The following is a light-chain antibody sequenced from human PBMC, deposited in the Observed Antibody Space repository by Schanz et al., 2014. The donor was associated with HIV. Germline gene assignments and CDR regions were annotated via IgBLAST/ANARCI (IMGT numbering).Light chain of an antibody. V-gene: IGLV2-14*03. CDR2: DVS. Sequence: QSALTQPASVSGSPGQSITISCTGDSSDVGGYDYVSWFQHHPGKAPKLMIYDVSNRPSGVSNRFSGSKSGNTASLTISGLQAEDEADYYCSSYTTTSIVVFGGGTKLTVL. CDR3: SSYTTTSIVV. J-gene: IGLJ2*01. CDR1: SSDVGGYDY.